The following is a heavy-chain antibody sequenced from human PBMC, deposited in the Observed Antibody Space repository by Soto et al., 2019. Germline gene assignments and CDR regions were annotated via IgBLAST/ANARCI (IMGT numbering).Heavy chain of an antibody. CDR3: ARAGGVGVEH. V-gene: IGHV3-30-3*01. CDR1: GFMFSSYA. Sequence: QVQLVESGGGVVQPARSLRLSCAASGFMFSSYAMHWVREAPGKGLGWGAVKTDDGSNIHYTGSVKGRFTICGDNSRNPRHLRRHSLRAAPTVGYYGARAGGVGVEHWGQGTVGSVSA. D-gene: IGHD2-15*01. J-gene: IGHJ4*02. CDR2: KTDDGSNI.